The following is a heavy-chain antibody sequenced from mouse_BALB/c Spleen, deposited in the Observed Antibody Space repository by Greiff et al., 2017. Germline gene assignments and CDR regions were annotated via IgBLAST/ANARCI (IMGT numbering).Heavy chain of an antibody. Sequence: EVQLVESGGGLVQPGESLKLSCESNEYEFPSHDMSWVRKTPEKRLELVAYISSGGGSTYYPDTVKGRFTISRDNAKNTLYLQMSSLKSEDTAMYYCAREIYYYGSSYDYWGQGTTLTVSS. V-gene: IGHV5-2*01. CDR1: EYEFPSHD. CDR2: ISSGGGST. CDR3: AREIYYYGSSYDY. D-gene: IGHD1-1*01. J-gene: IGHJ2*01.